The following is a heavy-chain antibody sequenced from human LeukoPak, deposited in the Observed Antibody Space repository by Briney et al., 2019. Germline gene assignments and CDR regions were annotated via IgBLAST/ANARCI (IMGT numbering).Heavy chain of an antibody. CDR1: GYRFTSYW. D-gene: IGHD5-24*01. CDR2: IYPGDSDT. V-gene: IGHV5-51*01. Sequence: GESLKISFKGSGYRFTSYWIGWVRQMPGKGLEWMGIIYPGDSDTRYSPSFQGQVTISVDKSIRTPYLQWSSLKASDTAMYYCVKQETYLDNWGQGTLVTVSS. CDR3: VKQETYLDN. J-gene: IGHJ4*02.